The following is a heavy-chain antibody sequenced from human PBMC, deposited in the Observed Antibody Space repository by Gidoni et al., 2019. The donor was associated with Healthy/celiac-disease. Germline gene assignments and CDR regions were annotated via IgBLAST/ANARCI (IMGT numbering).Heavy chain of an antibody. D-gene: IGHD3-3*01. CDR2: IIPIFGTA. CDR1: GGTFSSYA. CDR3: RFGVVNDRVDAFDY. Sequence: QVQLVQSGAEVKKPGSSVKVSCKASGGTFSSYAIRWVRQAPGQGREWMGGIIPIFGTANYAQKFQGRVTITADESTSTAYMELSSLRSEDTAVYYCRFGVVNDRVDAFDYWGQGTLVTVSS. J-gene: IGHJ4*02. V-gene: IGHV1-69*01.